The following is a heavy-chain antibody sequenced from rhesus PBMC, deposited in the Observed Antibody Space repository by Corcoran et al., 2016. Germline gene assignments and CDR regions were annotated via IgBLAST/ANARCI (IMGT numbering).Heavy chain of an antibody. CDR1: GYSISSGYG. Sequence: QLQLQESGPGLVKPSETLSLTCAVSGYSISSGYGWSWIRQPPGKGLEWIGSISYSGCTSYHPSLKSRFTLSVDTSKNQLSLKLSSVTTADTAVYYCARSRGSGWYYFDYWGQGVLVTVSS. J-gene: IGHJ4*01. CDR2: ISYSGCT. V-gene: IGHV4-122*02. D-gene: IGHD6-31*01. CDR3: ARSRGSGWYYFDY.